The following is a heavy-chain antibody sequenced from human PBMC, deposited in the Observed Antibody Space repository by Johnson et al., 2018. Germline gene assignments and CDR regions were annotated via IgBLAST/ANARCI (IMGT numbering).Heavy chain of an antibody. J-gene: IGHJ4*02. CDR3: AREGYSSSSGYFDY. V-gene: IGHV3-30*03. Sequence: QVQLVESGGGVVQPGRSLRLSCAASTISFSRYDIHWVRQAPGKGLDWVALISYDGSHKNYADSVKGRFTISRDNSKNTLYLQMNSLRAEDTAVYYCAREGYSSSSGYFDYWGQGTLVTVSS. D-gene: IGHD6-6*01. CDR1: TISFSRYD. CDR2: ISYDGSHK.